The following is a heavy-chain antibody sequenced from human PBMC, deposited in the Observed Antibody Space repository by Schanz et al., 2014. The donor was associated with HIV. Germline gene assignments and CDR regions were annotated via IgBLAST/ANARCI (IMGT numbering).Heavy chain of an antibody. V-gene: IGHV3-30*03. CDR1: GFTFSTND. J-gene: IGHJ5*02. CDR2: ISHNGNND. Sequence: QVQLVESGGGVVQPGRSLRLSCAASGFTFSTNDMHWVRQVPGKGLEWVAVISHNGNNDYYAESVKGRFTISRDNTKNSLYLQMNSLRAEDTAVYYCARDYHWNWFDPWGQGTLVTVSS. CDR3: ARDYHWNWFDP. D-gene: IGHD1-20*01.